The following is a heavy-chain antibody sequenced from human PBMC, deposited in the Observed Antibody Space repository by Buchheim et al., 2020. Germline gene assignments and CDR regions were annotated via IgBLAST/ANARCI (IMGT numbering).Heavy chain of an antibody. CDR1: GFTFSSYG. CDR2: IKHGGGEK. CDR3: ARDLTYYYDSTDY. Sequence: EVQLVESGGGLVQPGGSLRLSCAVSGFTFSSYGMSWVRQAPGKGLEWVANIKHGGGEKYYVDSVKGRFTVSRDNSKNSLYLQMNSLTAEDTAVYYCARDLTYYYDSTDYWGQGTL. V-gene: IGHV3-7*01. D-gene: IGHD3-22*01. J-gene: IGHJ4*02.